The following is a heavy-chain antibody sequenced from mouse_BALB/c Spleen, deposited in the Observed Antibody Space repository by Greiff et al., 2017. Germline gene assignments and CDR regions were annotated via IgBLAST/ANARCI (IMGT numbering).Heavy chain of an antibody. CDR3: ARAYYRYDVGGAMDY. V-gene: IGHV5-4*02. CDR2: ISDGGSYT. CDR1: GFTFSDYY. Sequence: EVQLVESGGGLVKPGGSLKLSCAASGFTFSDYYMYWVRQTPEKRLEWVATISDGGSYTYYPDSVKGRFTISRDNAKNNLYLQMSSLKSEDTAMYYCARAYYRYDVGGAMDYWGQGTSVTVSS. D-gene: IGHD2-14*01. J-gene: IGHJ4*01.